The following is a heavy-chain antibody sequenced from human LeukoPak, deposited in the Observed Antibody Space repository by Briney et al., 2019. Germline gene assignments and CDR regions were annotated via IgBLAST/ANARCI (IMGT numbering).Heavy chain of an antibody. CDR1: GFTFSTYY. D-gene: IGHD1-26*01. J-gene: IGHJ6*03. Sequence: PGGSLRLSCAASGFTFSTYYMNWVRQAPGKGLEWVSSITTSSSYIYYADSVKGRFTISRDNSKDTLYLQMNSLRAEDTAVYYCAREISGSYYYYYYMDVWGKGTTVTVSS. V-gene: IGHV3-21*01. CDR3: AREISGSYYYYYYMDV. CDR2: ITTSSSYI.